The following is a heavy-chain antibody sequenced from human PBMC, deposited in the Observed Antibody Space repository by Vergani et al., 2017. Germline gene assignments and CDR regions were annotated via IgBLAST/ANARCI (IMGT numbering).Heavy chain of an antibody. CDR3: AKEGPTTDGELDY. CDR2: ISWDGGST. J-gene: IGHJ4*02. CDR1: GFTFDDYT. Sequence: EVQLLESGGVVVQPGGSLRLSCAASGFTFDDYTMHWVRQAPGKGLEWVSLISWDGGSTYYADSVKGRFTISRDNSKNSLYLQMNSLRTEDTALYYCAKEGPTTDGELDYWGQGTLVTVSS. V-gene: IGHV3-43*01. D-gene: IGHD4-17*01.